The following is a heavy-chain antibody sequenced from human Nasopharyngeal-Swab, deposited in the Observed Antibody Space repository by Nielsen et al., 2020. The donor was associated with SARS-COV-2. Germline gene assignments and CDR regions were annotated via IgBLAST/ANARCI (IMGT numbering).Heavy chain of an antibody. D-gene: IGHD1-26*01. Sequence: GESLKISCAASGFTFSSYSMNWARQAPGKGLEWVAVIWYDGSNKYYADSVKGRFTISRDNSKNTLYLQMNSLRAEDTAVYYCAREVGSIVGVPHYYGMDVWGQGTTVTASS. CDR3: AREVGSIVGVPHYYGMDV. CDR2: IWYDGSNK. V-gene: IGHV3-33*08. CDR1: GFTFSSYS. J-gene: IGHJ6*02.